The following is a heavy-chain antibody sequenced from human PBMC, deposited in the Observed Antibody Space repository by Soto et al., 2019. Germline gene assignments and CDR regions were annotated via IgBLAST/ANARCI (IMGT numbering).Heavy chain of an antibody. D-gene: IGHD6-6*01. V-gene: IGHV4-39*01. Sequence: QLQLQESGPGLVKPSETLSLTCTVSGGSISSSSYYWGWIRQPPGKGLEWIGSIYYSGSTYYNPSLKSRVTIPVDTSKNQFSLKLSSVTAADTAVYYCARPEYSSSSPRGWYFDLWGRGTLVTVSS. CDR2: IYYSGST. J-gene: IGHJ2*01. CDR3: ARPEYSSSSPRGWYFDL. CDR1: GGSISSSSYY.